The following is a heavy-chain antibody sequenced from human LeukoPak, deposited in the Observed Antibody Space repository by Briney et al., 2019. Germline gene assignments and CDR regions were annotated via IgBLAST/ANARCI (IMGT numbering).Heavy chain of an antibody. CDR3: ARSGDYYGGSGYTSYYYYYMDV. V-gene: IGHV4-39*07. CDR2: IYYSGST. D-gene: IGHD3-22*01. CDR1: GGSISSSSYY. J-gene: IGHJ6*03. Sequence: SETLSLTCAVSGGSISSSSYYWGWIRQPPGKGLEWIGSIYYSGSTYYNPSLKSRVTISVDTSKNQFSLNLSSVTAADTAVYYCARSGDYYGGSGYTSYYYYYMDVWGKGTTVTVSS.